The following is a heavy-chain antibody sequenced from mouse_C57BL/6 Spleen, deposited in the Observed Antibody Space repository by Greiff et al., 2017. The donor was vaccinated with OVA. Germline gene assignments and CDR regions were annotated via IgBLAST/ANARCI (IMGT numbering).Heavy chain of an antibody. V-gene: IGHV14-2*01. CDR1: GFNITDYY. CDR2: IDPEDGET. CDR3: ARAGYGSSYDYWDFDV. Sequence: VQLKESGAELVKPGASVKLSCTASGFNITDYYMHWVKQRTEQGLEWIGRIDPEDGETKYAPKFQGKATITADTSSNTAYLQLSSLTSEDTAVYYWARAGYGSSYDYWDFDVWGTGTTVTVSS. J-gene: IGHJ1*03. D-gene: IGHD1-1*01.